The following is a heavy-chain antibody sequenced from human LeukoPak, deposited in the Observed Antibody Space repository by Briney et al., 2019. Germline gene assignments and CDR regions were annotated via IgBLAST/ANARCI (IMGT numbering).Heavy chain of an antibody. Sequence: ASVKVSCKASGYTFTGYYMHWVRQAPGQGLEWMGWINPNSGGTNYAQKFQGRVTMTRDTSISTAYMELSRLRSEDTAVYYCARDGVVAAAGTPGYWGQGTLVTVSS. D-gene: IGHD6-13*01. V-gene: IGHV1-2*02. J-gene: IGHJ4*02. CDR3: ARDGVVAAAGTPGY. CDR2: INPNSGGT. CDR1: GYTFTGYY.